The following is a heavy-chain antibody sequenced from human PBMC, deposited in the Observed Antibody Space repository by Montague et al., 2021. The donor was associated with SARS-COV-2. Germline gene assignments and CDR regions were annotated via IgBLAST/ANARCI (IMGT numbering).Heavy chain of an antibody. CDR3: ARGGSGAVAGGGYYYYGMDV. J-gene: IGHJ6*02. CDR2: IKQDGSEK. D-gene: IGHD6-19*01. V-gene: IGHV3-7*01. CDR1: GFTFSSYW. Sequence: SLRLSCAASGFTFSSYWMSWVRQASGKGLEWVANIKQDGSEKYYVDSVKGRFTISRDNAKNSLYLQMNSLRAEDTAVYYCARGGSGAVAGGGYYYYGMDVWGQGTTVTVSS.